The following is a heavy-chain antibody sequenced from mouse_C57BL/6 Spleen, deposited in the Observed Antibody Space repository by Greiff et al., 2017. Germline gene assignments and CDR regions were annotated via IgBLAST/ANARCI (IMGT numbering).Heavy chain of an antibody. D-gene: IGHD2-3*01. CDR1: GYAFSSYW. Sequence: VKLQESGAELVKPGASVKISCKASGYAFSSYWMNWVKQRPGKGLEWIGQIYPGDGDTNYNGKFKGKATLTADKSSSTAYMQLSSLTSEDSAVYFCARRRAPIYDGYWDYFDYWGQGTTLTVSS. CDR2: IYPGDGDT. V-gene: IGHV1-80*01. J-gene: IGHJ2*01. CDR3: ARRRAPIYDGYWDYFDY.